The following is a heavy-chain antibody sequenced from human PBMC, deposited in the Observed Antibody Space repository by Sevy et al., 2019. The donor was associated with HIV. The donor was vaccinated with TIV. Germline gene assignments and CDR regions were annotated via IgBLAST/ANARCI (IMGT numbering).Heavy chain of an antibody. V-gene: IGHV1-24*01. CDR2: FDPEDGRT. CDR3: ATTKDNYDSSGYPFDY. J-gene: IGHJ4*02. Sequence: ASVKVSCKLSGYTLTDFSMHWVRQAPGKGLEWVATFDPEDGRTIYAQKFQGRVTMTEDTSTDTAYMELNSLRSDDTAVYYCATTKDNYDSSGYPFDYWGQGTQVTVSS. CDR1: GYTLTDFS. D-gene: IGHD3-22*01.